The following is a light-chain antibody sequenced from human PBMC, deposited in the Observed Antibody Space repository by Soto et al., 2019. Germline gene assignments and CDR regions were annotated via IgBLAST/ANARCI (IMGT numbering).Light chain of an antibody. Sequence: QSVLTQPPSASGTPGQTVTISCSGSGSNIGENAVNWYQHLPGTAPHLLIYSKALRPSGVPHRCSGSKSGTAGSLAISWLQSEDEEPYYCAAWDDSLKAMLFGGGTKLTVL. CDR1: GSNIGENA. V-gene: IGLV1-44*01. J-gene: IGLJ3*02. CDR2: SKA. CDR3: AAWDDSLKAML.